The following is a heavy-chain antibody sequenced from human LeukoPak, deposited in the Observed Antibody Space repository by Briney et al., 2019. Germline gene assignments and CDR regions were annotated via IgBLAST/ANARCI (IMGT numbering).Heavy chain of an antibody. J-gene: IGHJ4*02. D-gene: IGHD3-3*02. CDR1: GFTFSSYA. V-gene: IGHV3-30*04. CDR3: ASSLFSPIDY. Sequence: PGGSLRLSCAASGFTFSSYAMHWVRQAPGKGLEWVAVISYDGSNKYYADSVKGRFTISRDNSKNTLYLQMNSLRAEDTAVYYCASSLFSPIDYWGQGTLVTVSS. CDR2: ISYDGSNK.